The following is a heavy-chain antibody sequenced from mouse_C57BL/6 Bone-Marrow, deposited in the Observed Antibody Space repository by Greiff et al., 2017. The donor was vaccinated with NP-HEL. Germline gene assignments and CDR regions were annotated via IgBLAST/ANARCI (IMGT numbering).Heavy chain of an antibody. CDR1: GFTFSSYA. CDR2: ISDGGSYT. V-gene: IGHV5-4*01. D-gene: IGHD2-1*01. J-gene: IGHJ2*01. Sequence: EVKLMESGGGLVKPGGSLKLSCAASGFTFSSYAMSWVRQTPEKRLEWVATISDGGSYTYYPDNVKGRFTISRDNAKNNLYLQMSHLKSEDTAMYYCAREGGNYGYWGQGTTLTVSS. CDR3: AREGGNYGY.